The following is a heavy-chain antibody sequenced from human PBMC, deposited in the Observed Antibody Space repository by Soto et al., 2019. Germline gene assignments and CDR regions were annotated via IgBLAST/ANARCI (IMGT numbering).Heavy chain of an antibody. CDR2: MNPNSGNT. CDR1: GYTFTSYA. CDR3: VRTLTGFYPFDY. V-gene: IGHV1-8*02. J-gene: IGHJ4*02. Sequence: ASVKVSCKASGYTFTSYAMHWVRQAPGQRLEWMGWMNPNSGNTRYAQKFQGRVTMTRNTSINTAYMELSSLRSEDTAVYYCVRTLTGFYPFDYWGQGTLVTVSS. D-gene: IGHD3-9*01.